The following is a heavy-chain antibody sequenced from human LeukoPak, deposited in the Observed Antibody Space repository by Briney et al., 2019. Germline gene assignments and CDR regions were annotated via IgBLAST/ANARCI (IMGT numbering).Heavy chain of an antibody. CDR2: ITSDGVYT. CDR1: GFTFSNYA. D-gene: IGHD3-10*01. V-gene: IGHV3-64*01. Sequence: GGSLRLSCAASGFTFSNYAMHWVRQAPGKGLEYVSAITSDGVYTYYANSVKGRFTISRDNARNTLYFQMGSLRREDMAVYYCATADVSGYYPYWGRGTLVTVSS. J-gene: IGHJ4*02. CDR3: ATADVSGYYPY.